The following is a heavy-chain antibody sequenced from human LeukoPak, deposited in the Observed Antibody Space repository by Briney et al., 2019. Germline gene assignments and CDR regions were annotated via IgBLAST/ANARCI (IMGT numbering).Heavy chain of an antibody. CDR1: GYSFTSYW. CDR3: ARHKDYDFWSGSYYYYGMDV. V-gene: IGHV5-10-1*01. J-gene: IGHJ6*02. Sequence: GESLKISCQGSGYSFTSYWISWVRQMPGKGLEWMGRIDPSDSYTNYSPSFQGHVTISADKSISTAYLQWSSLKASDTAMYYCARHKDYDFWSGSYYYYGMDVWGQGTTVTVSS. D-gene: IGHD3-3*01. CDR2: IDPSDSYT.